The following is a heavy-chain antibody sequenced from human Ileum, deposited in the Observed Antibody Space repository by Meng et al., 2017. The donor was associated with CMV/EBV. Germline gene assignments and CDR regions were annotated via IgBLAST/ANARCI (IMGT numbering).Heavy chain of an antibody. Sequence: QLRESGPGLVKPSQTLSLTCTVSGGSISSGDYYCSWIRQPPGKSLEWIGYIYYSGSIYYSPALKSQVTISADTSKNQLSLKLNSVTAADTAVYDCASGSPQLGYVWGQGTLVTVSS. D-gene: IGHD1-1*01. V-gene: IGHV4-30-4*01. CDR3: ASGSPQLGYV. J-gene: IGHJ4*02. CDR1: GGSISSGDYY. CDR2: IYYSGSI.